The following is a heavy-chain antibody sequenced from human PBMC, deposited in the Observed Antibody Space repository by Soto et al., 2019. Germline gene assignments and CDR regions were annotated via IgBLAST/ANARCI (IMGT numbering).Heavy chain of an antibody. CDR1: GGSISSYY. J-gene: IGHJ4*02. CDR2: IYYSGST. CDR3: ARAPGASGSYYNGYFFDY. Sequence: SETLSLTCTVSGGSISSYYWSWIRPPPGKGLEWIGYIYYSGSTNYNPSLKSRVTISVDTSKNQFSLKLSSVTAADTAVYYCARAPGASGSYYNGYFFDYWGQGTLVTVSS. V-gene: IGHV4-59*01. D-gene: IGHD3-10*01.